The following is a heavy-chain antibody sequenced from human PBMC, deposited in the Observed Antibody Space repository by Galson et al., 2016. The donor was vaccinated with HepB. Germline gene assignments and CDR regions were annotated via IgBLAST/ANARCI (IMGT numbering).Heavy chain of an antibody. CDR2: IGGSGGST. CDR1: GFTFSSYV. V-gene: IGHV3-23*01. Sequence: SLRLSCAASGFTFSSYVMSWVRQAPGKGLEWVSGIGGSGGSTYYADSVKGRFTISRDNSKNTLYLQVNSLRAEDTAVYYCAKSLIVGPTMNWYFDLWGRGTLVTVSS. J-gene: IGHJ2*01. CDR3: AKSLIVGPTMNWYFDL. D-gene: IGHD1-26*01.